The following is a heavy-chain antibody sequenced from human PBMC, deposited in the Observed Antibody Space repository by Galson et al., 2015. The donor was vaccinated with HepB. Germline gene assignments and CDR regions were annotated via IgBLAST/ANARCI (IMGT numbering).Heavy chain of an antibody. V-gene: IGHV1-2*04. D-gene: IGHD3-16*02. J-gene: IGHJ4*02. Sequence: SVKVSCKASGYTFTGYYMHWVRQAPGQGLEWMGWINPNSGGTNYAQKFQGWVTMTRDTSISTAYMELSRLRSDDTAVYYCARGHYDYVWGSYRTPRYYFDYWGQGTLVTVSS. CDR2: INPNSGGT. CDR1: GYTFTGYY. CDR3: ARGHYDYVWGSYRTPRYYFDY.